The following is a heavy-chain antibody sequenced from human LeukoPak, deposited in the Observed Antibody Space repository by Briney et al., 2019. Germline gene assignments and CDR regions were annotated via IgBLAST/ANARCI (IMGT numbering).Heavy chain of an antibody. CDR3: ARAIPQWLGYYYYYYMDV. J-gene: IGHJ6*03. CDR1: GGSFSGYY. Sequence: SETLSLTCAVYGGSFSGYYWSWIRQPPGKGLEWIGEINHSGSTNYNPSLKSRVTISVDTSKNQFSLKLSSATAADTAVYYCARAIPQWLGYYYYYYMDVWGKGTTVTVSS. V-gene: IGHV4-34*01. D-gene: IGHD6-19*01. CDR2: INHSGST.